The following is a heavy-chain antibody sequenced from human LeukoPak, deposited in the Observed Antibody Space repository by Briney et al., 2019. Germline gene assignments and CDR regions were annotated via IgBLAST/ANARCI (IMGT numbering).Heavy chain of an antibody. J-gene: IGHJ4*02. V-gene: IGHV3-21*01. CDR3: ARDGAGRHYFDY. D-gene: IGHD3-16*01. CDR1: GFTFSSYS. Sequence: GGSLRLSCAVSGFTFSSYSMNWVRQAPGKGLEWVSSISSSSSYIYYADSVKGRFTISRDNAKNSLYLQMNSLRAEDTAVYYCARDGAGRHYFDYWGQGILVTVSS. CDR2: ISSSSSYI.